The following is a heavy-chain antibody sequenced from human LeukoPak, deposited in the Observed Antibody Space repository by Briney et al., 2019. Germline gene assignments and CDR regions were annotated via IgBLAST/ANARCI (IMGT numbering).Heavy chain of an antibody. CDR1: GYTFTGYY. V-gene: IGHV1-2*02. CDR2: INPNSGGT. Sequence: GASVKVSCKASGYTFTGYYMHWVRQAPGQGLEWMGWINPNSGGTNYAQKFQGRVTMTRDTSISTAYMELSRLRSEDTAVYYCATETSKLRFLEWLPKFDYWGQGTLVTVSS. D-gene: IGHD3-3*01. J-gene: IGHJ4*02. CDR3: ATETSKLRFLEWLPKFDY.